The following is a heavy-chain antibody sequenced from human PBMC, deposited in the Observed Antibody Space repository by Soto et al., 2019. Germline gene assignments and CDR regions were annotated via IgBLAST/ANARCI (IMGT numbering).Heavy chain of an antibody. Sequence: QVQLVQSGAEVKKPGASVKVSCKASGNTFTNYYIHWVRQAPGQGLEWMGIINPTSGSTNYAQKFQGRVTLTYDTSTTTVYMELSGLRSEDTAVLYCARDLAAGDHWGQGTLVTVSS. V-gene: IGHV1-46*01. CDR1: GNTFTNYY. CDR3: ARDLAAGDH. D-gene: IGHD6-13*01. CDR2: INPTSGST. J-gene: IGHJ4*02.